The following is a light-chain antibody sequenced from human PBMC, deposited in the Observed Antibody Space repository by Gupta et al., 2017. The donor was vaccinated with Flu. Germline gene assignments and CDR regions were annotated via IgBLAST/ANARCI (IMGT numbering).Light chain of an antibody. CDR3: QQHSHWPPFT. V-gene: IGKV3-11*01. Sequence: EIVLTQSPVTLPLSPGERVTLFCRASQSVSNFLAWYQHKPGQPPRLLIYDASTRATGVPARFSGSGSGTDFTLTISSLEPEDFAVYYCQQHSHWPPFTFGGGTKVEIK. J-gene: IGKJ4*01. CDR1: QSVSNF. CDR2: DAS.